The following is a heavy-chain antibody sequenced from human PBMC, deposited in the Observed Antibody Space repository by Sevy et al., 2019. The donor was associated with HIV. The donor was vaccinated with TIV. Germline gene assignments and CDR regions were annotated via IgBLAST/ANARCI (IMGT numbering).Heavy chain of an antibody. CDR3: AKGTHYDFWSGPDY. V-gene: IGHV3-23*01. CDR1: GFTFSSYA. D-gene: IGHD3-3*01. J-gene: IGHJ4*02. CDR2: ISGSGGST. Sequence: GGSLRLSCAASGFTFSSYAMSWVRQAPGKGLEWVSAISGSGGSTYYADSVKGRFTISRDNSKNTRYLQMNSLRAEDTAVYYCAKGTHYDFWSGPDYWGQGTLVTVYS.